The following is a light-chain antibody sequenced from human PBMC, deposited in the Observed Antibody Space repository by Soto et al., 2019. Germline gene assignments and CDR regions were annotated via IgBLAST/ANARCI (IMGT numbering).Light chain of an antibody. CDR2: AAS. Sequence: DIQMTQSPSSLSASVVYRVTITCRTSQTISDYLNWYQHKPGKAPKLLISAASSLQSGVPSRFSGSGSGTDFTLTISSLQPEDFATYYCQQSYSTLTFGPGTKVDIK. CDR1: QTISDY. CDR3: QQSYSTLT. V-gene: IGKV1-39*01. J-gene: IGKJ3*01.